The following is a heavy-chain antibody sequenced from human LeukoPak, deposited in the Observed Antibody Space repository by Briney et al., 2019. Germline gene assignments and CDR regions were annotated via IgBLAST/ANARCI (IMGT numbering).Heavy chain of an antibody. Sequence: GGSLRLSCAASGFTFSSYGMHWVRQAPGKGLEWVAVISYDGSNEYYADSVKGRFTISRDNSKNTLYLQMNSLRAEDTAVYYCAKDRVGYGDYVNYFDYWGQGTLVTVSS. CDR1: GFTFSSYG. CDR3: AKDRVGYGDYVNYFDY. D-gene: IGHD4-17*01. CDR2: ISYDGSNE. J-gene: IGHJ4*02. V-gene: IGHV3-30*18.